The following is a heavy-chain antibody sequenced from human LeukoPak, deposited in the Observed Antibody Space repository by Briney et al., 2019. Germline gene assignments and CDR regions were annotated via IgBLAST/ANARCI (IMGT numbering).Heavy chain of an antibody. V-gene: IGHV4-38-2*02. J-gene: IGHJ4*02. CDR2: IYHSGST. CDR1: GYSISSGYY. Sequence: SETLSLTCTVSGYSISSGYYWGWIRQPPGKGLEWIGSIYHSGSTYYNPSLKSRVTISVDTSKNQFSLKLSSVTAADTAVYYCARDRHYDSSGYSYWGQGTLVTVSS. CDR3: ARDRHYDSSGYSY. D-gene: IGHD3-22*01.